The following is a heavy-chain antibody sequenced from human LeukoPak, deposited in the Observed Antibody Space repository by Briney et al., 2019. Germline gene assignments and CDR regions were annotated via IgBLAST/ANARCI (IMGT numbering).Heavy chain of an antibody. V-gene: IGHV3-43*01. D-gene: IGHD3-10*01. CDR2: ISWDGGST. J-gene: IGHJ4*02. CDR1: GFPFDDYT. CDR3: AKDPRRFMVRGAALDY. Sequence: GGSLRLSCAASGFPFDDYTMHWVRQAPGKGLEWVSLISWDGGSTYYADSVKGRFTISRDNSKNSLYLQMNSLRTEDTALYYCAKDPRRFMVRGAALDYWGQGTLVTVSS.